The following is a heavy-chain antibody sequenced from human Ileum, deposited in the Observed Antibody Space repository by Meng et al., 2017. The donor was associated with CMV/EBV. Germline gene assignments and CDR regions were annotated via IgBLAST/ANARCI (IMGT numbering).Heavy chain of an antibody. CDR1: GFTFRSYE. Sequence: GESLKISCATSGFTFRSYEMNWVRQAPGKGLEWASYIASTGTTIYYADTVKGRFTISRDNAKNSLFLQMNSLRADDTAVYYCARGWARYYYRSTNCLGYFDSWGQGTLVTVSS. CDR3: ARGWARYYYRSTNCLGYFDS. CDR2: IASTGTTI. D-gene: IGHD2-2*01. J-gene: IGHJ4*02. V-gene: IGHV3-48*03.